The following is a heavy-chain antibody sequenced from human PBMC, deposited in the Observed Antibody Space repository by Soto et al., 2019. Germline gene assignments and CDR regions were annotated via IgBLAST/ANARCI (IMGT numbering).Heavy chain of an antibody. Sequence: EVQLLQSGGGLVQPGGSLRLSCAASGFTVSGQSMTWVRQAPGKGLEWISGISATEGITFYADSVRGRFTISRDKSKNTIYLQMSSLTVEDTATYYCSRWSGYGDLRAQGTLVTVSA. V-gene: IGHV3-23*01. J-gene: IGHJ4*02. CDR3: SRWSGYGDL. D-gene: IGHD4-17*01. CDR2: ISATEGIT. CDR1: GFTVSGQS.